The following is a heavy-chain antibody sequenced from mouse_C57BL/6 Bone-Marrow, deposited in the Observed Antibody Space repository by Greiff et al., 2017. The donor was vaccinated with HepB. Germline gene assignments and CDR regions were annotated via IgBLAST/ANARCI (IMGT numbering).Heavy chain of an antibody. CDR2: IDPNSGGT. CDR3: ARGGIYYYGSSYGFDV. Sequence: QVQLKQPGAELVKPGASVKLSCKASGYTFTSYWMHWVKQRPGRGLEWIGRIDPNSGGTKYNEKFKSKATLTVDKHSSTAYMQLSSLTSEDSAVYYCARGGIYYYGSSYGFDVWGTGTTVTVSS. V-gene: IGHV1-72*01. CDR1: GYTFTSYW. J-gene: IGHJ1*03. D-gene: IGHD1-1*01.